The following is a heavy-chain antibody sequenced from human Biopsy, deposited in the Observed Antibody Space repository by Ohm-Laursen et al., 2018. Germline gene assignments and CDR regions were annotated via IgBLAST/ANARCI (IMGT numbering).Heavy chain of an antibody. CDR1: GDSINSSY. D-gene: IGHD2-15*01. CDR3: ARRGSGGRSFDY. V-gene: IGHV4-59*08. Sequence: GTLSLTCTVSGDSINSSYWSWIRQAPGKGLEWIGFISNSGNTNYNPSLKSRVTISADTSKNQFSLKLGSVTVADTAVFYCARRGSGGRSFDYWSQGSLVTVSS. CDR2: ISNSGNT. J-gene: IGHJ4*02.